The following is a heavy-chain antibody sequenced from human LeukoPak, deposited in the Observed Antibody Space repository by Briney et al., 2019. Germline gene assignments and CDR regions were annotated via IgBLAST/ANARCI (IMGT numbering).Heavy chain of an antibody. CDR3: ARGRHDITMIVVVMTSVSYYLDV. D-gene: IGHD3-22*01. J-gene: IGHJ6*03. V-gene: IGHV4-34*01. Sequence: SETLSLTCAVYDGSFSGYHWTWIRQSPGKGLEWIGDINPSGSTYYNPSLKSRLTISVDTSKNQFSLKLRSVTAADTAVYYCARGRHDITMIVVVMTSVSYYLDVWGKGTTVTVS. CDR1: DGSFSGYH. CDR2: INPSGST.